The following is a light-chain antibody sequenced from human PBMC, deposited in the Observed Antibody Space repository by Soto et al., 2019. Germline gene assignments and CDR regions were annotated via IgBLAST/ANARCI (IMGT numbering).Light chain of an antibody. J-gene: IGLJ1*01. CDR2: EVS. CDR3: SSFSSSSTLYV. V-gene: IGLV2-14*01. Sequence: QSVLTQPASVSGSPGQSITISCTGTSSDVGGHKYVSWYQHHADKAPKLMIYEVSNRPSGVSNRSSGSKSGNTASLTIYGLQAEDEADYYCSSFSSSSTLYVFGTGTKVTVL. CDR1: SSDVGGHKY.